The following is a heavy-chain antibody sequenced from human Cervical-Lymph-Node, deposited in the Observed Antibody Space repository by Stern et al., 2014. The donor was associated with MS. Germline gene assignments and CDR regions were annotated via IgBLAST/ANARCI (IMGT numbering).Heavy chain of an antibody. CDR2: LSHDGRNK. J-gene: IGHJ4*02. D-gene: IGHD6-19*01. V-gene: IGHV3-30*04. CDR1: GFTFSNYP. CDR3: ASSYSRGRYFLFNY. Sequence: VQLVESGGGVVQPGRSLRLSCAASGFTFSNYPLHWVRQAPGKGLEWVAGLSHDGRNKHYADSVTGRFTISRDNSKNTMYLEMTSLRPEDTAVYFCASSYSRGRYFLFNYWGQGTLATVSS.